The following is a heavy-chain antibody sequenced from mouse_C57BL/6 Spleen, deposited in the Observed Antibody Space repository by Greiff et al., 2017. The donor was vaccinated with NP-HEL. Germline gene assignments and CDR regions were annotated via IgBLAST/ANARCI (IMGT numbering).Heavy chain of an antibody. CDR1: GFTFSDYY. CDR3: ARGATVVDYYAMDY. CDR2: INYDGSST. J-gene: IGHJ4*01. D-gene: IGHD1-1*01. Sequence: EVKVVESEGGLVQPGSSMKLSCTASGFTFSDYYMAWVRQVPEKGLEWVANINYDGSSTYYLDSLKSRFIISRDNAKNILYLQMSSLKSEDTATYYCARGATVVDYYAMDYWGQGTSVTVSS. V-gene: IGHV5-16*01.